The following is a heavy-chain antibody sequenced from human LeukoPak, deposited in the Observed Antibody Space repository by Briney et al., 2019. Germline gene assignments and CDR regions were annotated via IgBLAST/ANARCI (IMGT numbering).Heavy chain of an antibody. J-gene: IGHJ6*03. D-gene: IGHD3-10*01. CDR1: GYTFTSYY. V-gene: IGHV1-46*01. Sequence: ASVKVSCKASGYTFTSYYMHWVRQAPGQGLEWMGIINPSGGSTSYAQKFQGRVTMTRDMPTSTVYMELSSLRSEDTAVYYCARDGRGSGSGYYYYYMDVWGKGTTVTVSS. CDR3: ARDGRGSGSGYYYYYMDV. CDR2: INPSGGST.